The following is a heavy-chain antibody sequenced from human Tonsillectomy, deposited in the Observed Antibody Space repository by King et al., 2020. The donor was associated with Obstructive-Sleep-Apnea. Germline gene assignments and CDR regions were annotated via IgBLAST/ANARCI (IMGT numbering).Heavy chain of an antibody. J-gene: IGHJ4*02. D-gene: IGHD3-10*01. V-gene: IGHV4-31*03. CDR3: GRGVDDYYGSGSYYYLIRHLDY. CDR2: IFNSGST. CDR1: GGSISSGGYY. Sequence: VQLQESGPGLVKPSQTLSLTCTVSGGSISSGGYYWNWIRQHPGKGLEWIGYIFNSGSTYYNPSLKSRVTVSVDPSKNQLSLKLRSVTAADTAGYYCGRGVDDYYGSGSYYYLIRHLDYWGQGTLVTVSS.